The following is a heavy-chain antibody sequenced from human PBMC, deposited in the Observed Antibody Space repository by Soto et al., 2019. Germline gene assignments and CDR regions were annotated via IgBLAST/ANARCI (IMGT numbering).Heavy chain of an antibody. CDR2: ISGSGGST. CDR1: GFTFSSYA. D-gene: IGHD3-10*01. CDR3: AKLGSELLWFGELEYWFDP. V-gene: IGHV3-23*01. Sequence: EVQLLESGGGLVQPGGSLRLSCAASGFTFSSYAMSWVRQAPGKGLEWVSAISGSGGSTYYAGSVKGRFTISRDNSKNTLYLQMNSLRAEDTAVYYCAKLGSELLWFGELEYWFDPWGQGTLVTVSS. J-gene: IGHJ5*02.